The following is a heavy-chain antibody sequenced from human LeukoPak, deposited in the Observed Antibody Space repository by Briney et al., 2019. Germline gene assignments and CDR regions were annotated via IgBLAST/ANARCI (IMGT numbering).Heavy chain of an antibody. J-gene: IGHJ4*02. V-gene: IGHV3-30*04. D-gene: IGHD6-6*01. Sequence: GGSLRLSCAASGFTFSSYAMHWVRQAPGKGLEWVAVISYDGSNKYYADSVKGRFTISRDNSKNTLYLQMNSLRAEDTAVYYCARIPSGYWGQGTLATVSS. CDR1: GFTFSSYA. CDR3: ARIPSGY. CDR2: ISYDGSNK.